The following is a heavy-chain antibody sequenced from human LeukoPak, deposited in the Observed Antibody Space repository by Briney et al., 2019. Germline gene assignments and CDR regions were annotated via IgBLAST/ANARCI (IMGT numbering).Heavy chain of an antibody. CDR1: GYTFTSYD. J-gene: IGHJ3*02. CDR3: ARVCSGSHRALDI. V-gene: IGHV1-8*01. Sequence: ASVKVSCKASGYTFTSYDINWVQQATGQGLEWMGWMNPNSGNTGYAQKFQGRVTMMRNTSISTAYMELSSLRSEDTAVYYCARVCSGSHRALDIWGQGTMITVSS. CDR2: MNPNSGNT. D-gene: IGHD1-26*01.